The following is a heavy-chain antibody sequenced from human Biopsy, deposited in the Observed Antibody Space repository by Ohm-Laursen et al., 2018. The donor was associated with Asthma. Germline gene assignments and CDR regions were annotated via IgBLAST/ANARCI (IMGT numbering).Heavy chain of an antibody. V-gene: IGHV3-30*03. Sequence: SLRLSCAASVLTFSSYGMVWVRLAPGKGLEWVALISNDGANKFYADSVQGRFTISRDNSKNTLYLQMNSLKIEDTAVYFCARQVKSTVFGVSYKKFDFWGQGTLVAVSS. J-gene: IGHJ4*02. CDR1: VLTFSSYG. CDR2: ISNDGANK. D-gene: IGHD3-3*01. CDR3: ARQVKSTVFGVSYKKFDF.